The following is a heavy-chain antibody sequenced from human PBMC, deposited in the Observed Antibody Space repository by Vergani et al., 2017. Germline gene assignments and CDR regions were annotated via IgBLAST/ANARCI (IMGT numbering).Heavy chain of an antibody. CDR1: GFSFSSFG. V-gene: IGHV3-30*02. CDR3: ARGMTTETTDLDGFDI. Sequence: QVQLVESGGGVVQPGRSLRLSCAASGFSFSSFGFHWVRQAPGKGLEWVAFIHYDGSSEYYGDSVKGRLTISRDKSQNTVNLQMNSLRPEDTAVYYCARGMTTETTDLDGFDIWGQGTMVSVSS. CDR2: IHYDGSSE. J-gene: IGHJ3*02. D-gene: IGHD4-17*01.